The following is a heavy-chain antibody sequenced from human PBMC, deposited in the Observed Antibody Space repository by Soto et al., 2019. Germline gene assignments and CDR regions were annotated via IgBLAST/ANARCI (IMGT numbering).Heavy chain of an antibody. CDR2: IYHGGST. J-gene: IGHJ4*02. CDR3: ARGPPLGY. V-gene: IGHV4-30-2*01. CDR1: GGSIGSGGYS. Sequence: SETLSLTCTVSGGSIGSGGYSWSWIRQPPGKGLEWIGYIYHGGSTYYNPSLKSRVTISVDRSKNQFSLKLSSVTAADTAVYYCARGPPLGYWGQGTLVTVSS.